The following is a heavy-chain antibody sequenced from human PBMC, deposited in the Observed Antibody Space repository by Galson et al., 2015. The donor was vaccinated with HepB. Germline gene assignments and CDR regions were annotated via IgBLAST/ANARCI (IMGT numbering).Heavy chain of an antibody. V-gene: IGHV4-59*01. D-gene: IGHD6-6*01. CDR2: IYYSGST. Sequence: QVQLQESGPGLVKPSQTLSLTCTVSGGSFGHYYWSWIRQPPGKGLEWIANIYYSGSTYYNPSLKTRVTISVDTSKNQFSLKLSSVTAADTAVYYCARIRRLAAPLDSWGQGTLVTVSS. CDR1: GGSFGHYY. CDR3: ARIRRLAAPLDS. J-gene: IGHJ4*02.